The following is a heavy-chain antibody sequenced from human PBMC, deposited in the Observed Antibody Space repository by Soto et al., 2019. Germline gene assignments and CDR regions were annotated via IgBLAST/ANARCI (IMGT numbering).Heavy chain of an antibody. CDR2: INPSGGST. D-gene: IGHD3-9*01. J-gene: IGHJ4*02. CDR1: GYTFTSYY. Sequence: QVQLVQSGAEVKKPGASVKVSCKASGYTFTSYYMHWVRQAPGQGLEWMGIINPSGGSTSYAQKFQGRVTMTRDTSTSTVYMELSSLRSEDTAVYYCARDGAILTGYYYGVGGFDYWGQGTLVTVSS. V-gene: IGHV1-46*01. CDR3: ARDGAILTGYYYGVGGFDY.